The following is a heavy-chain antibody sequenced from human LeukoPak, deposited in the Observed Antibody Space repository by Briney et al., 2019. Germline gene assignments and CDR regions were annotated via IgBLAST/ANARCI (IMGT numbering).Heavy chain of an antibody. Sequence: ASVKVSCKASGYTFTSYYMHWVRQAPGQGLEWMGIINPSGGSTTYTQKFQGRVTMTRDMPTSTVYMEMSSLRSEDTAVYYCARVNYAGGFDYWGQGTLVTVSS. CDR3: ARVNYAGGFDY. V-gene: IGHV1-46*01. D-gene: IGHD1-7*01. CDR1: GYTFTSYY. J-gene: IGHJ4*02. CDR2: INPSGGST.